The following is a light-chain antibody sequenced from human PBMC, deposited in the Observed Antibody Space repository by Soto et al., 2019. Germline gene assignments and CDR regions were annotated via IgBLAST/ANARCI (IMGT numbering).Light chain of an antibody. V-gene: IGKV3D-15*01. CDR2: GAS. CDR3: LQHNSYPLT. CDR1: QSVSSY. Sequence: EIVMTQSPATLSVSPGERATLSCRASQSVSSYLAWYQQKPGQAPRLLIYGASTRATGIPARFSGSGSGTEFTLTISSLQSEDFATYYCLQHNSYPLTFGGGTKVDIK. J-gene: IGKJ4*01.